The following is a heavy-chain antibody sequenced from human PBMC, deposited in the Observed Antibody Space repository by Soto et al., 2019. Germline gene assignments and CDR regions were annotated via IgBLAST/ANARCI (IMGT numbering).Heavy chain of an antibody. V-gene: IGHV4-30-2*01. CDR1: GGSISSGGYS. D-gene: IGHD3-3*01. Sequence: SETLSLTCAVSGGSISSGGYSWSWIRQPPGKGLEWIGYIYHSGSTYYNPSLKSRVTISVDRSKNQFSLKLSSVTAADTAVYYCAREHFDDFLPQGYWFDPWGQGTLVTVSS. J-gene: IGHJ5*02. CDR3: AREHFDDFLPQGYWFDP. CDR2: IYHSGST.